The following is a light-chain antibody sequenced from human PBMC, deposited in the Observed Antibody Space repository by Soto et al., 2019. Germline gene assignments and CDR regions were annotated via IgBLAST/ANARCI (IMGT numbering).Light chain of an antibody. V-gene: IGLV2-14*03. Sequence: QSALTQPASVSGSPGQTITISCTGTRSDVGRYNYVSWYQQHPGKAPILVIYDGTDRPSRVSNRFSGSKSGHTASLTLYGLQAEDAADYSCGSYTDSNTLIFGGGTKLPVL. CDR1: RSDVGRYNY. J-gene: IGLJ2*01. CDR2: DGT. CDR3: GSYTDSNTLI.